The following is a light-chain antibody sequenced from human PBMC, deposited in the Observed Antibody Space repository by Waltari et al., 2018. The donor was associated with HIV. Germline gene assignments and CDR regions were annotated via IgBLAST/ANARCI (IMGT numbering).Light chain of an antibody. J-gene: IGKJ1*01. V-gene: IGKV1-NL1*01. Sequence: DLQLTQSLASLSASVGDRVPINCRASQAISNSIAWYQQRPGKAPRLLLFAASRLETGVTSRFIGSGSGTFFTLTITSLQPGDFATYYCQQYYSTTTWTFGQGTRVE. CDR3: QQYYSTTTWT. CDR1: QAISNS. CDR2: AAS.